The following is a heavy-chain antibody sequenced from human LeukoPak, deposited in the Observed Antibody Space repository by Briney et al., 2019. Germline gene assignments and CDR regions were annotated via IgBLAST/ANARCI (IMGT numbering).Heavy chain of an antibody. V-gene: IGHV5-51*01. J-gene: IGHJ4*02. D-gene: IGHD3-3*01. CDR2: IYPGDSDT. CDR1: GYSFTSYW. CDR3: ARLCYDFWSGSSLRAYYFDY. Sequence: GESLKISCKGSGYSFTSYWIGWVRQMPGKGLEWMGIIYPGDSDTRYSPSFQGQVTISADKSISTAYLQWSSLKASDTAMYYCARLCYDFWSGSSLRAYYFDYWGQGTLVTVSS.